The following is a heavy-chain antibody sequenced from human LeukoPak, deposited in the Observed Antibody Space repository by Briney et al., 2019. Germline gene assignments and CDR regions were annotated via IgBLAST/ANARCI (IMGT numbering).Heavy chain of an antibody. CDR2: IYYSGST. J-gene: IGHJ4*02. CDR3: ARRRIAAAVGYFDY. D-gene: IGHD6-13*01. CDR1: GGSFSAYY. V-gene: IGHV4-59*08. Sequence: SETLSLTCAVNGGSFSAYYWSWIRQPPGKGLEWIGYIYYSGSTNYNPSLKSRVTISVDTSKNQFSLKLSSVTAADTAVYYCARRRIAAAVGYFDYWGQGTLVTVSS.